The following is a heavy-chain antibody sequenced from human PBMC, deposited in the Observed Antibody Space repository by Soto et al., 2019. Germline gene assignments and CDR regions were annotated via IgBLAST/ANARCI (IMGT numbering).Heavy chain of an antibody. CDR3: TRPYSSSWYV. CDR1: GFTFSGSA. Sequence: EVQLVESGGGLVRPGGSLKLSCAASGFTFSGSAMHWVRQASGKGLEWVGRIRSKANSYATAYAASVKGRFTISRDDSKNTAYLQMNSLKTEDTAVYYCTRPYSSSWYVWGQGTLVTVSS. J-gene: IGHJ4*02. V-gene: IGHV3-73*02. D-gene: IGHD6-13*01. CDR2: IRSKANSYAT.